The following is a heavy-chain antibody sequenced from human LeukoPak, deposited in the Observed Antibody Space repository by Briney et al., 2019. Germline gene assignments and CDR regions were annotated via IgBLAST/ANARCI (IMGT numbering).Heavy chain of an antibody. CDR1: GCTLRSYA. Sequence: SVKVSCKSSGCTLRSYAISWVRQAPGQGLEWMGGIIPIFGKAKYAQKFQGRVTITSDDSTSTAYMELSSMRSEDTAVYYCALTFGVVPTVYMDVWGKGTTVTVSS. J-gene: IGHJ6*03. D-gene: IGHD3-3*01. CDR3: ALTFGVVPTVYMDV. V-gene: IGHV1-69*01. CDR2: IIPIFGKA.